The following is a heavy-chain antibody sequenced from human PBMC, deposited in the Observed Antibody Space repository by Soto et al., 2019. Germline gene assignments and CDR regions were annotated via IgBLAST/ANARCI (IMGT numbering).Heavy chain of an antibody. CDR3: AREEYYYGSGAFFDY. D-gene: IGHD3-10*01. V-gene: IGHV1-69*08. Sequence: QVQLVQSGAEVKKPGSSVKVSCKASGDTFSSYTISWVRQAPGQGLEWMGRIIPILGIANYAQKFQGRVTITADKSTSTAYMELSSLRSEDTAVYYCAREEYYYGSGAFFDYWGQGTMVIVSS. CDR1: GDTFSSYT. CDR2: IIPILGIA. J-gene: IGHJ4*02.